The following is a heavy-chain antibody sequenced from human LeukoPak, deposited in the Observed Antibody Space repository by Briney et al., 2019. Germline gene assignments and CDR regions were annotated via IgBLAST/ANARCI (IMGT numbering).Heavy chain of an antibody. V-gene: IGHV4-38-2*01. CDR2: IYHSGST. CDR3: ARYDVWGTYRAFDY. CDR1: GYSISSDYY. J-gene: IGHJ4*02. Sequence: SETLSLTCAVSGYSISSDYYWGWIRQPPGKGLEWIGFIYHSGSTYYNPSLKSRVTISVATSKNQFSRKLSSVTAADTAVYYCARYDVWGTYRAFDYWGQGTLVTVSS. D-gene: IGHD3-16*02.